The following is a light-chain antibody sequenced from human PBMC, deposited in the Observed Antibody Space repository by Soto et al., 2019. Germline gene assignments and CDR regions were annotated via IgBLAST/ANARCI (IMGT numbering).Light chain of an antibody. CDR1: SSDVGACNY. V-gene: IGLV2-14*01. Sequence: QSALTQPASVSGSPGQSITISCTGTSSDVGACNYVSWYQQYPGKAPKLIIYDVGNRPSGVSTRFSGSKSGNTASLTISGLQAEDEADYYCSSYTSTSTPHVFGTGTKVTVL. CDR2: DVG. J-gene: IGLJ1*01. CDR3: SSYTSTSTPHV.